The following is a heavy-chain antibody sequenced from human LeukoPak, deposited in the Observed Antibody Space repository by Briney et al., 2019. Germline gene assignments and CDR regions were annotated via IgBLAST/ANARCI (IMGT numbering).Heavy chain of an antibody. V-gene: IGHV4-61*02. CDR1: GGSISSGSYY. CDR2: VYTSGSA. CDR3: ARAPRSYYDFWSGYLGYYYSYMDV. J-gene: IGHJ6*03. D-gene: IGHD3-3*01. Sequence: PSQTLSLTCTVSGGSISSGSYYWSWIRQPAGKGLEWIGRVYTSGSANYNPSLKSRVTISVDTSKNQFSLKLSSVTAADTAVYYCARAPRSYYDFWSGYLGYYYSYMDVWGKGTTVTVSS.